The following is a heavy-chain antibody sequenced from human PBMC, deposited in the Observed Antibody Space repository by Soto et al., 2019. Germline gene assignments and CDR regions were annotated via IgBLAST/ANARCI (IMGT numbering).Heavy chain of an antibody. V-gene: IGHV3-33*01. D-gene: IGHD3-10*01. CDR2: IWYDGSNK. CDR3: ARDPRSGAKWFDP. J-gene: IGHJ5*02. CDR1: GFTFSSYG. Sequence: QVQLVESGGGVVQPGRSLRLSCAASGFTFSSYGMHWVRQAPGKGLEWVAVIWYDGSNKYYADSVKGRFTISRDNSKNTLYLKRNSVRAEDTAVYYCARDPRSGAKWFDPWGQGPLVTVSS.